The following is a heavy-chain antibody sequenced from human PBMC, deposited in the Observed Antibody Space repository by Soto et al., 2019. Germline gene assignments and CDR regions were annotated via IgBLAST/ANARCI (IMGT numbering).Heavy chain of an antibody. Sequence: PSETLSLTCTVSGGSISSYYWSWVRQPPGKGLGWIGYIYYSGSTNYNPSLKSRVTISVDTSKNHFSLKVNSVTAADTAVYYCERAEYYYYGMDVWRQGTTGTVS. CDR2: IYYSGST. V-gene: IGHV4-59*12. J-gene: IGHJ6*02. CDR1: GGSISSYY. CDR3: ERAEYYYYGMDV.